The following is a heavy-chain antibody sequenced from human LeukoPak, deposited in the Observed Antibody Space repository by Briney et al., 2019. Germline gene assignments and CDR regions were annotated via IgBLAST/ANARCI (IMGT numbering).Heavy chain of an antibody. CDR3: ARDLTGTPMALRY. D-gene: IGHD5-18*01. CDR2: ISYDGSNK. CDR1: GFTFSSYA. V-gene: IGHV3-30-3*01. J-gene: IGHJ4*02. Sequence: GGSLRLSCAASGFTFSSYALHWVRQAPGKGLEWVALISYDGSNKYYADSVKGRFTISRDSSKNTLYLQMNSLRAEDTAVYCCARDLTGTPMALRYWGQGTLVTVSS.